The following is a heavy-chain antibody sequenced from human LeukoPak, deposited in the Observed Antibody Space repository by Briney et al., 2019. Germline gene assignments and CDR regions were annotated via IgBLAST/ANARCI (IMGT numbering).Heavy chain of an antibody. CDR1: GFTFSSYA. D-gene: IGHD6-19*01. J-gene: IGHJ4*02. Sequence: GGSLRLSCAASGFTFSSYAMSWVRQAPGKGLEWVSAISGSGGSTYYADSVKGRFTISRDNSKNTLYLQMNSLRTEDTAEYYCARERGEEYSSGWYKTNFFDTWGQGTRVTVSS. CDR2: ISGSGGST. CDR3: ARERGEEYSSGWYKTNFFDT. V-gene: IGHV3-23*01.